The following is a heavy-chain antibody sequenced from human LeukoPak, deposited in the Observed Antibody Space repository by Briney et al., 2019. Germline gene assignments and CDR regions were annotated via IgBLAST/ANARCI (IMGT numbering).Heavy chain of an antibody. Sequence: PSETLFLTCTVSGGSISSGVYYWSWIRKPPGKGLEWRGYSYYSGSTYYNPSLKSRVTISVDTSKNQFSLKLSSVTAADTAVYYCARERWYYDSSGYYTEYYFDYWGQGTLVTVSS. CDR2: SYYSGST. D-gene: IGHD3-22*01. CDR1: GGSISSGVYY. J-gene: IGHJ4*02. V-gene: IGHV4-30-4*02. CDR3: ARERWYYDSSGYYTEYYFDY.